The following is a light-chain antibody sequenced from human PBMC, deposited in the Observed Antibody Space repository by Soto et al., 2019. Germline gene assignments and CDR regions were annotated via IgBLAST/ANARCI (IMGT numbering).Light chain of an antibody. Sequence: EIVLKQSPATLSSFTGDRVTLSCRASQYINTRLAWYQHRPGQAPRLLIYQTSIRAAGIPARFSASGSGTDFTLTISDVQPEDFALYYCHQRQSWPRTFGQGANVDIK. CDR2: QTS. J-gene: IGKJ1*01. CDR3: HQRQSWPRT. CDR1: QYINTR. V-gene: IGKV3-11*01.